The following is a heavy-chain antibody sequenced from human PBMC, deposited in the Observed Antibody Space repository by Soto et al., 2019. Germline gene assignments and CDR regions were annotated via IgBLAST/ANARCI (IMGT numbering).Heavy chain of an antibody. CDR3: AKPAVVRGVIMAYYYYYMDV. D-gene: IGHD3-10*01. CDR2: ISGSGGST. V-gene: IGHV3-23*01. Sequence: GGSLRLSCAASGFTFSSYAMSWVRQAPGKGLEWVSAISGSGGSTYYADSVKGRFTISRDNSKNTLYLQMNSLRAEDTAVYYCAKPAVVRGVIMAYYYYYMDVWGKGTTVTVSS. CDR1: GFTFSSYA. J-gene: IGHJ6*03.